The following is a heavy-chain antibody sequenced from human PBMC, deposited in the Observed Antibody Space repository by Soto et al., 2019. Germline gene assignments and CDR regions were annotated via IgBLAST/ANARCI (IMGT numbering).Heavy chain of an antibody. J-gene: IGHJ6*02. D-gene: IGHD6-19*01. CDR2: ISGSGGST. CDR1: GFTFSSYA. V-gene: IGHV3-23*01. Sequence: EVQLLESGGGLVQPGGSLRLSCAASGFTFSSYAMSWVRQAPGKGLEWVSAISGSGGSTYYADSAKGRFTISRDNSKNTLYLQMNSLRAEDTAVYYCAKGISSGWYSRGHYYYGMDVWGQGTTVTVSS. CDR3: AKGISSGWYSRGHYYYGMDV.